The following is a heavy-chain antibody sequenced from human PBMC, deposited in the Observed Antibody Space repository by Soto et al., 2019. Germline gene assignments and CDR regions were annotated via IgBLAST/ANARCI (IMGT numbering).Heavy chain of an antibody. Sequence: QVQLVQSGAEVKQPGASVKVSCKSSGYTFTHYAMHWVRQAPGQGLEWLGWINTDNGITAFSPKFQGRVSITMDTSASKAYVDLSSVISEDTAVYFCARHGDSRILRDSFDMWGQGTLVTVTS. J-gene: IGHJ3*02. CDR2: INTDNGIT. CDR3: ARHGDSRILRDSFDM. V-gene: IGHV1-3*04. CDR1: GYTFTHYA. D-gene: IGHD2-8*01.